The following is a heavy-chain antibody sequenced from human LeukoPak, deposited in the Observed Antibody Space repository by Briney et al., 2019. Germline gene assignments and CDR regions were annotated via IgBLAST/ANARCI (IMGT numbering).Heavy chain of an antibody. D-gene: IGHD3-16*01. CDR3: TREGVGGFDT. V-gene: IGHV3-30*02. CDR1: GFTFSSYG. CDR2: IRYDGSNK. J-gene: IGHJ3*02. Sequence: GSLRLSCAASGFTFSSYGMHWVRQAPGKGLEWVAFIRYDGSNKYYADSVKGRFTISRDNAMNSLYLQMNSLRVEDTAVYYCTREGVGGFDTWGQGAMVTVSS.